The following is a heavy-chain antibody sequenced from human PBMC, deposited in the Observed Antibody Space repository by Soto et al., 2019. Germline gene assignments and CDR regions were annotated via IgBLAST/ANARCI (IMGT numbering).Heavy chain of an antibody. D-gene: IGHD2-8*01. CDR2: ISGSGGST. Sequence: PGGSLRLSCAASGFTFSSYAMSWVRQAPGKGLEWVSSISGSGGSTYYADSVKGRFTISRDNSKNTLYLQMNSLRAEDTALYYCALSKNGGRPYWLQVTLVTVSS. CDR3: ALSKNGGRPY. CDR1: GFTFSSYA. J-gene: IGHJ4*02. V-gene: IGHV3-23*01.